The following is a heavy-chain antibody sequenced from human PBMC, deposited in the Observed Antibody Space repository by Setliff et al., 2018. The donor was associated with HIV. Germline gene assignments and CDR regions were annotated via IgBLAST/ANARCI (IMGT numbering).Heavy chain of an antibody. CDR3: SKLGHDVDHYYYYYGLDV. V-gene: IGHV3-73*01. D-gene: IGHD3-3*01. Sequence: GESPTISCAASGFIFSDSAIHWVRQASGKGLEWVGRIRSKANNYATTTAVSVRGRFTISRDDSKNTAYLLINSLKTEDTAVYYCSKLGHDVDHYYYYYGLDVWGRGTTVTVSS. CDR2: IRSKANNYAT. CDR1: GFIFSDSA. J-gene: IGHJ6*02.